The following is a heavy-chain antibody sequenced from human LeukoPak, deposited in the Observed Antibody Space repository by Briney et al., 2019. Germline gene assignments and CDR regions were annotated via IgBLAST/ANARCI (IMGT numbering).Heavy chain of an antibody. V-gene: IGHV3-30*18. Sequence: GGSLRLSCAASGFTFSSYGMHWVRQAPGKGLEWVAVISYDGSNKYYADSVKGRFTISRDNSKNTLYLQMNSLRGEDTAVYFCAKSGYYYGSGRIGDYFDYWGQGTLVTVSS. D-gene: IGHD3-10*01. CDR3: AKSGYYYGSGRIGDYFDY. CDR2: ISYDGSNK. J-gene: IGHJ4*02. CDR1: GFTFSSYG.